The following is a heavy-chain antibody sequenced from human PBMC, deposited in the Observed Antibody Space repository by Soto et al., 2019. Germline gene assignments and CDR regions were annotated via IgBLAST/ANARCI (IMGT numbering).Heavy chain of an antibody. V-gene: IGHV1-2*04. CDR3: ARVRMSGSYYDAFDI. Sequence: QVQLVQSGAEVKKPGASVKVSCKASGYTFTGYYMHWVRQAPGQGLEWMGWINPNSGGTNYAQKFQGWVTMTRDTSISTAYMELSRLRSDGTAVYYCARVRMSGSYYDAFDIWGQGTMVTVSS. J-gene: IGHJ3*02. D-gene: IGHD1-26*01. CDR1: GYTFTGYY. CDR2: INPNSGGT.